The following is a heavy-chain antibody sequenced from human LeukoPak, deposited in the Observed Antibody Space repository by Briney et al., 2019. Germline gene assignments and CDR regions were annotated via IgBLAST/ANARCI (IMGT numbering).Heavy chain of an antibody. CDR2: IIPIFGTA. V-gene: IGHV1-69*13. D-gene: IGHD4-17*01. CDR3: ARGGTPTLTVTTLQSGPYYYGMDV. Sequence: ASVKVSCKASGGTFSSYAISWVRQAPGQGLEWMGGIIPIFGTANYAQKFQGRVTITADESTSTAYMELSSLGSEDTAVYYCARGGTPTLTVTTLQSGPYYYGMDVWGQGTTVTVSS. J-gene: IGHJ6*02. CDR1: GGTFSSYA.